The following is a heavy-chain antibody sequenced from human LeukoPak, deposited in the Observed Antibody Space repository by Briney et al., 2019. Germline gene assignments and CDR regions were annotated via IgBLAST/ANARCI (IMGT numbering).Heavy chain of an antibody. J-gene: IGHJ4*02. Sequence: GGSLRLSCAASGFTFSNYAMHWVRQAPGKGLEWVAFISYDGSNKHYADSVKGRFTISRDNSKNTLYLQMNSLRPEDTAVHYCARARFGYNRGPFDYWGQGILVTVSS. V-gene: IGHV3-30-3*01. CDR2: ISYDGSNK. D-gene: IGHD5-24*01. CDR1: GFTFSNYA. CDR3: ARARFGYNRGPFDY.